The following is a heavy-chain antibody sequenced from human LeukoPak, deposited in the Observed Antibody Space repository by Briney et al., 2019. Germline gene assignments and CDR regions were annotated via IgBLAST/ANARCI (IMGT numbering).Heavy chain of an antibody. CDR1: GFTFSTYW. V-gene: IGHV3-74*01. CDR2: MNSDGSIT. D-gene: IGHD1-26*01. J-gene: IGHJ4*02. Sequence: GGSLRLSCAASGFTFSTYWMHWVRQAPGKGLVWVSRMNSDGSITAYADSLKGRFTISRDNAKNTLFLQMKSLRAEDTAVYFCARGGTYYDGYFGYWGQGTLVTVSS. CDR3: ARGGTYYDGYFGY.